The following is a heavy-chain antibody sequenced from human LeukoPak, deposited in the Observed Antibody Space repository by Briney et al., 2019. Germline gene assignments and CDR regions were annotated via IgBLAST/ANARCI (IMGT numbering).Heavy chain of an antibody. CDR2: IYYSGST. J-gene: IGHJ5*02. CDR1: GGSISSSSYY. D-gene: IGHD6-19*01. V-gene: IGHV4-39*07. CDR3: ARDVVAGTSRFDP. Sequence: SGTLSLTCTVSGGSISSSSYYWGWIRQPPGKGLEWIGSIYYSGSTYYNPSLKSRVTISVDTSKNQFSLKLSSVTAADTAVYYCARDVVAGTSRFDPWGQGTLVTVSS.